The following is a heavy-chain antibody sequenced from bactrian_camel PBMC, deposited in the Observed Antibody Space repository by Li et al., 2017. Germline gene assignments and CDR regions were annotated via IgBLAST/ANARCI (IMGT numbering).Heavy chain of an antibody. Sequence: HVQLVESGGGSVQAGGSLRLACAVYPYTYKRGCIGWYRQASGKEREGLAAIDRADGSTNYADSVKGRFTISQDNAKNTLYLQMNSLKPEDTAVYYCATGLRPYCSGVYCYTHYDYWGQGTQVTVS. J-gene: IGHJ4*01. D-gene: IGHD2*01. CDR2: IDRADGST. CDR1: PYTYKRGC. CDR3: ATGLRPYCSGVYCYTHYDY. V-gene: IGHV3S1*01.